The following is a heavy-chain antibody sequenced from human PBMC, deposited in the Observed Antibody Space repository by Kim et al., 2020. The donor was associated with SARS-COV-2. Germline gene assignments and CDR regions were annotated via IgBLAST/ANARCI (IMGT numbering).Heavy chain of an antibody. V-gene: IGHV5-51*01. CDR1: GYSFTSYW. Sequence: ESLKISCKGSGYSFTSYWIGWVRQMPGKGLEWMGIIYPGDSDTRYSPSFQGQVTISADKSISTAYLQWSSLKASDTAMYYCARLYSGYDYSYYYYYMDVWGKGTTVTVSS. CDR3: ARLYSGYDYSYYYYYMDV. CDR2: IYPGDSDT. D-gene: IGHD5-12*01. J-gene: IGHJ6*03.